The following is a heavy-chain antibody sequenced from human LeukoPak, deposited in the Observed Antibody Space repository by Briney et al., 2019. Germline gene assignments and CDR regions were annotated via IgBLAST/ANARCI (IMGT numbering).Heavy chain of an antibody. CDR1: GGSFSGYY. D-gene: IGHD3-9*01. V-gene: IGHV4-34*01. J-gene: IGHJ4*02. Sequence: PSETLSLTCAVYGGSFSGYYWSWIRQPPGKGLEWIGEINHSGSTNYNPSLKSRVTISVDTSKNQFSLKLSSVTAADTAVYYCARRSRYYDILTGYYSGYYFDYWGQGTLVTVSS. CDR3: ARRSRYYDILTGYYSGYYFDY. CDR2: INHSGST.